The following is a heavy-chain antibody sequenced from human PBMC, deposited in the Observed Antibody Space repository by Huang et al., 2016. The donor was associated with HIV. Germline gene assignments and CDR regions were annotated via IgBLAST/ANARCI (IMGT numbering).Heavy chain of an antibody. CDR3: ARGFNYYASDNLGVYYFDS. J-gene: IGHJ4*02. CDR1: GGAFRGSS. V-gene: IGHV4-34*02. D-gene: IGHD3-10*01. Sequence: QVQLKQWGAGLLKPSETLSLTCAVYGGAFRGSSWTWIRQFPEKGLEWIGDINHNVKIFYNPSLSARVTMSTDTSKNHFSLHLTSVTAADTALYYCARGFNYYASDNLGVYYFDSWGLGTLVTVSP. CDR2: INHNVKI.